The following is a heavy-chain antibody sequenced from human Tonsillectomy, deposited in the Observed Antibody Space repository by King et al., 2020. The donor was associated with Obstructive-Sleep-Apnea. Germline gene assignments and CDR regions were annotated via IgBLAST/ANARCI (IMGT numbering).Heavy chain of an antibody. J-gene: IGHJ4*02. CDR1: GFTFSNYA. V-gene: IGHV3-30*03. CDR2: ISYDGSNK. Sequence: VQLVESGGGVVQPGRSLRLSCTASGFTFSNYALHWVRQAPGKGLEWVASISYDGSNKYLVDSVKGRFTISRDNSKNTVYLQMNSLRTGDTAVFYCLAYDLVQGGFDYWGQGTLVTVTA. CDR3: LAYDLVQGGFDY. D-gene: IGHD2-8*02.